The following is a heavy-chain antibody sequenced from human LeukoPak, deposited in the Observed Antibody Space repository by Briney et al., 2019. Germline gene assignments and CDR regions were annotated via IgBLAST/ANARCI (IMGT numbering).Heavy chain of an antibody. CDR1: GGSISSYY. CDR3: ARGPYCGGDCYFDC. CDR2: IYTSGTT. V-gene: IGHV4-4*07. D-gene: IGHD2-21*02. Sequence: SETLSLTCTVSGGSISSYYWSWIRQPAGKGLEWIGRIYTSGTTNYNPSLKSRVTMSVDTSKSQFSLKLTSVTAADTAVYYCARGPYCGGDCYFDCWGQGTLVTVSS. J-gene: IGHJ4*02.